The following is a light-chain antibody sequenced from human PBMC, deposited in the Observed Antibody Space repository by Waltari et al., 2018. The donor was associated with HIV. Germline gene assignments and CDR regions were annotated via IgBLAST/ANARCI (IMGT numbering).Light chain of an antibody. V-gene: IGLV2-11*01. Sequence: SLLTQPPSSSWSPRPSATTSSTTTSSAIGPTYVSSWFQKFPGRAPKLLIFDVNKRPSGVPDRFSGFKSGDTASLTISGLQPDDESDYFCSSYGGVDSYLIFGGGTTLTVL. CDR3: SSYGGVDSYLI. CDR1: SSAIGPTYV. J-gene: IGLJ2*01. CDR2: DVN.